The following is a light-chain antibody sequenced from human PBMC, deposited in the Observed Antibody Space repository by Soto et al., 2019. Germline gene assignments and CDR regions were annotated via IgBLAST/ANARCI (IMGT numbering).Light chain of an antibody. J-gene: IGLJ1*01. V-gene: IGLV2-8*01. CDR2: EVS. CDR3: SSYAGSTLYV. Sequence: QSALTQPPSASGSPGQSVTISCTGTSSGVGGYNYVSWYQQHPGKAPKLMIYEVSKRPSGVPDRFSGSKSGNTASLTVSGLQAEDEADYYCSSYAGSTLYVFGTGTKVTVL. CDR1: SSGVGGYNY.